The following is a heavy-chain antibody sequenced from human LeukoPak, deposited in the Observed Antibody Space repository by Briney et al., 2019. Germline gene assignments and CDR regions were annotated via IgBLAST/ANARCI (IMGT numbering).Heavy chain of an antibody. CDR1: GYSFTSYW. D-gene: IGHD3-10*01. Sequence: GESLKISCKGSGYSFTSYWIGWVRQMPGKGLEWMGIIYPGDSDTRYSPSFQGQVTISADKSISTAYLQWSSLKASDTAMYYCAKVSRGSGSYLSWFDPWGQGTLVTVSS. V-gene: IGHV5-51*01. CDR3: AKVSRGSGSYLSWFDP. J-gene: IGHJ5*02. CDR2: IYPGDSDT.